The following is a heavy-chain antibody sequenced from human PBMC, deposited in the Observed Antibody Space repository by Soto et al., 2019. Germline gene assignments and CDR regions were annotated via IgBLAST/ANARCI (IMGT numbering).Heavy chain of an antibody. CDR1: GFTFSSCA. CDR3: AKGRSYYYYYGVDV. V-gene: IGHV3-23*01. Sequence: EVQLLESGGGLVQPGGSLRLSCAASGFTFSSCAMGWVRQAPGKGLEWVSDIIDSGGSTYYADSVKGRFTISRDNSKRTLSLQMTSLRAEDTALYYCAKGRSYYYYYGVDVWGQGTTVTVSS. CDR2: IIDSGGST. J-gene: IGHJ6*02.